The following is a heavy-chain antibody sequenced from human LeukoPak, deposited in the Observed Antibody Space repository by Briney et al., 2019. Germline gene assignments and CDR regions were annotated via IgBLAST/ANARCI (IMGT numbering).Heavy chain of an antibody. V-gene: IGHV4-34*01. J-gene: IGHJ5*02. D-gene: IGHD2-2*02. CDR1: GGSFSGYY. CDR2: INHSGST. CDR3: ARGDLGSHCSSTSCYNSTKPHNWFDP. Sequence: KPSETLSLTCAVYGGSFSGYYWSWIRQPPGKGLEWIGEINHSGSTNYNPSLKSRVTISVDTSKNQFSLKLSSVTAADTAVYYCARGDLGSHCSSTSCYNSTKPHNWFDPSGQGTLVTVSS.